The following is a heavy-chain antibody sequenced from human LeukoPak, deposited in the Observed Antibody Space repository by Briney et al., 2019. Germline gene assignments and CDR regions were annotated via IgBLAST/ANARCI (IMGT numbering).Heavy chain of an antibody. CDR3: ARRGYYDSSGYYSSFDY. D-gene: IGHD3-22*01. CDR1: GGSISSSSYY. V-gene: IGHV4-39*01. J-gene: IGHJ4*02. Sequence: SETLSLTCTVSGGSISSSSYYWGWIRQPPGKGLEWIGSIYYSGSTFYNPSLKSRVTISVDMSKNQFSLRLSSVTAADTAVYYCARRGYYDSSGYYSSFDYWGQGTLVTVSS. CDR2: IYYSGST.